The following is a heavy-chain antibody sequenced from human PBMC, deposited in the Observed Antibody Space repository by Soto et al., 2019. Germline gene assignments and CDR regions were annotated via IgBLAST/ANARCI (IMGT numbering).Heavy chain of an antibody. CDR2: IYYSGST. CDR1: GGSISSGDYY. CDR3: AREVTAAAGGDYFDY. Sequence: SATLSLTCTVSGGSISSGDYYWSWIRQPPGKGLEWIGYIYYSGSTYYNPSLKSRVTISVDTSKNQFSLKLSSVTAADTAVYYCAREVTAAAGGDYFDYWGQGTLVTVSS. V-gene: IGHV4-30-4*01. J-gene: IGHJ4*02. D-gene: IGHD6-13*01.